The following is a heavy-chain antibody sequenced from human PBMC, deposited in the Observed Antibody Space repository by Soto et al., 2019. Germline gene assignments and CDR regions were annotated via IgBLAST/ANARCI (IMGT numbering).Heavy chain of an antibody. J-gene: IGHJ4*02. CDR3: AKGAAYCSGGSCSDY. V-gene: IGHV3-23*01. D-gene: IGHD2-15*01. CDR2: ISGSGGST. Sequence: GGSLRLSCAASGFTFSQNAMAWVRQAPGKGLEWVSGISGSGGSTYYADSVKGRFTISRDISKNTLYLQMNSLRVEDTAVYYCAKGAAYCSGGSCSDYWGQGTLVTVSS. CDR1: GFTFSQNA.